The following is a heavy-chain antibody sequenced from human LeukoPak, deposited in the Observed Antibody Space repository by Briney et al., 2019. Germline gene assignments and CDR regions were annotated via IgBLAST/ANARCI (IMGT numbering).Heavy chain of an antibody. D-gene: IGHD1-7*01. CDR3: ARDKNWNYPDAFDI. Sequence: SVKVSCKASGGTFSSYDISWVRQAPGQGLEWMGGIIPIFGTANYVQKFQGRVTITADESTSTAYMELSSLRSEDTAVYYCARDKNWNYPDAFDIWGQGTMVTVSS. CDR1: GGTFSSYD. J-gene: IGHJ3*02. CDR2: IIPIFGTA. V-gene: IGHV1-69*13.